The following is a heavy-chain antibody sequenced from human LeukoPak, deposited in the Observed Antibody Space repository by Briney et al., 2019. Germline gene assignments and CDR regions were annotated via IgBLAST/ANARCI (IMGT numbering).Heavy chain of an antibody. CDR1: GFTFSSYG. Sequence: GGSLRLSCAASGFTFSSYGMHWVRQAPGKGLEWVAFIRYDGSNKYYADSVKGRFTISRDNSKNTLYLQMNSLRAEDTALYYCARSIAAAGPYFDYWGQGTLVTVSS. D-gene: IGHD6-13*01. V-gene: IGHV3-30*02. CDR2: IRYDGSNK. J-gene: IGHJ4*02. CDR3: ARSIAAAGPYFDY.